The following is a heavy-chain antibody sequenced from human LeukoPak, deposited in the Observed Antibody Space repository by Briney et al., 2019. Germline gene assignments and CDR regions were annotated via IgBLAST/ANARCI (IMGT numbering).Heavy chain of an antibody. J-gene: IGHJ4*02. CDR1: GGSFSGYY. CDR3: ASSLRSRKFDY. D-gene: IGHD3-3*01. Sequence: PSETLSLTCAAYGGSFSGYYWSWIRQPPGKGLEWIGEINHSGSTNYNPSLKSRVTISVDTSKNQFSLKLSSVTAADTAVYYCASSLRSRKFDYWGQGTLVTVSS. V-gene: IGHV4-34*01. CDR2: INHSGST.